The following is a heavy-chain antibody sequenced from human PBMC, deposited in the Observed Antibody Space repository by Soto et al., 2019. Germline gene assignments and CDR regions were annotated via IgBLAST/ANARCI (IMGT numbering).Heavy chain of an antibody. CDR1: GGTFSSYA. CDR3: ARDAKTHTVTGAFDI. D-gene: IGHD4-17*01. Sequence: ASVKVSCKASGGTFSSYAISWVRQAPGQGLEWMGGIIPIFGTANYAQKFQGRVTITADESTSTAYMELSSLRSEDTAVYYCARDAKTHTVTGAFDIWGQGTMVTVSS. V-gene: IGHV1-69*13. CDR2: IIPIFGTA. J-gene: IGHJ3*02.